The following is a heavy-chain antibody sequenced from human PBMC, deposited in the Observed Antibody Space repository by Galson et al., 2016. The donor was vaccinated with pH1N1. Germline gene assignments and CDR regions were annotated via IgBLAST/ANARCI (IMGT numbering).Heavy chain of an antibody. CDR1: GYTFTTYA. J-gene: IGHJ6*02. CDR2: INAGNGYT. D-gene: IGHD6-19*01. V-gene: IGHV1-3*01. CDR3: ARDFLSPLNAEGITVASEYDYYAMDV. Sequence: SVKVSCKALGYTFTTYAVYWVRQAPGQSLEWMGWINAGNGYTKYSQKFQGRVTITSDTSASTAYMELTRLRSEDTAVYYCARDFLSPLNAEGITVASEYDYYAMDVWGQGTTVTVSS.